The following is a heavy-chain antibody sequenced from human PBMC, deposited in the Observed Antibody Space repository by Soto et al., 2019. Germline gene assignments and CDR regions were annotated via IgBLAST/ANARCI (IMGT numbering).Heavy chain of an antibody. CDR3: ARCHTIFYYYGMDV. D-gene: IGHD3-3*01. Sequence: SETLSLTCTVSGGSISSGDYYWSWIRQPPGKGLEWIGYIYYSGSTYYNPSLKSRVTISVDTPKNQFSLKLSSVTAADTAVYYCARCHTIFYYYGMDVWGQGTPVTVYS. V-gene: IGHV4-30-4*01. J-gene: IGHJ6*02. CDR1: GGSISSGDYY. CDR2: IYYSGST.